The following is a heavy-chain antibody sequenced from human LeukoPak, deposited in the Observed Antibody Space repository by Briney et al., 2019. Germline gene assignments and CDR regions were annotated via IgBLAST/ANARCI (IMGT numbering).Heavy chain of an antibody. CDR2: ISGSGGST. J-gene: IGHJ4*02. CDR3: ARLLVYNSGGEAFDH. Sequence: GGSLRLSCAVSGFTFSSYGMSWVRQAPGKGLEWVSAISGSGGSTYYADSVKGRFTISRDNAKNSLYLQMNSLRAEDTAVYYCARLLVYNSGGEAFDHWGQGTLVTVSS. CDR1: GFTFSSYG. D-gene: IGHD1-20*01. V-gene: IGHV3-23*01.